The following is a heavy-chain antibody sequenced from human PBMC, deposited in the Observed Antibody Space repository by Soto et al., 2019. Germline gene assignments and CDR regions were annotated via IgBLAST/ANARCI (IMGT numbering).Heavy chain of an antibody. V-gene: IGHV4-4*02. D-gene: IGHD3-10*01. Sequence: SETLSLTCAVSGGSISSSNWWSWVRQPAGKGLEWIGEIYHSGSTNYNPSLKSRVTISVDKSKNQFSLKLSSVTAADTAVYYCARDSYYYGSGRLSENWFDPWGQGTLVT. CDR1: GGSISSSNW. CDR3: ARDSYYYGSGRLSENWFDP. CDR2: IYHSGST. J-gene: IGHJ5*02.